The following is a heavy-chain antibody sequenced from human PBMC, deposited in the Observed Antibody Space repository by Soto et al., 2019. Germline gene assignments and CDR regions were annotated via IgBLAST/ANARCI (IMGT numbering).Heavy chain of an antibody. Sequence: GSGPTLVNPTQTLTLTCTFSGFSLSTSGVGVGWIRQPPGKALEWLALIYWDDDKRYSPSLKSRLTITKDTSKNQVVLTMTNMDPVDTATYYCAHYTGLLYGSGRFLVPDWGQGTLVTVSS. CDR1: GFSLSTSGVG. J-gene: IGHJ4*02. CDR2: IYWDDDK. CDR3: AHYTGLLYGSGRFLVPD. V-gene: IGHV2-5*02. D-gene: IGHD3-10*01.